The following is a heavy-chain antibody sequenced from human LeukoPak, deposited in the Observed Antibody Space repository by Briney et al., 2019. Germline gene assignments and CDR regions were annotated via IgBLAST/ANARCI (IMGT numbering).Heavy chain of an antibody. CDR2: IYTSGST. J-gene: IGHJ3*02. CDR3: ARESPLLWGALDI. V-gene: IGHV4-61*02. CDR1: GGSISSGSYY. Sequence: SQTLSLTCTVSGGSISSGSYYWSWIRQPAGKRLEWIGRIYTSGSTNYNPSLKSRVTISVDTSKNQFSLKLSSVTAADTAVYYCARESPLLWGALDIWGQGTMVTVSS. D-gene: IGHD3-10*01.